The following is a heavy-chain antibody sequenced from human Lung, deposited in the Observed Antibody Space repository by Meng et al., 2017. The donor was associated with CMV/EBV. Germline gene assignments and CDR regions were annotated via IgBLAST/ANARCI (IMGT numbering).Heavy chain of an antibody. CDR2: ISGSGSRL. CDR1: GFTFSNYA. CDR3: AKTEYYDSSSYDK. Sequence: GESLKISCAASGFTFSNYAMSWVRQAPGKGLEWVSDISGSGSRLYYADSVTGRFTISRDNSKNTLYLQMNSLRAEDTAVYYCAKTEYYDSSSYDKWGQGTLVTVSS. D-gene: IGHD3-22*01. J-gene: IGHJ4*02. V-gene: IGHV3-23*01.